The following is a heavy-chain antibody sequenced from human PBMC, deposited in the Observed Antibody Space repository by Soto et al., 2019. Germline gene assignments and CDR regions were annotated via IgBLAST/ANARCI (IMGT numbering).Heavy chain of an antibody. D-gene: IGHD1-26*01. CDR1: GGSISSSSYY. Sequence: SETLSLTCTVSGGSISSSSYYWGWIRQPPGKGLEWIGSIYYSGSTYYNPSLKSRVTISVDTSKNQFSLKLSSVTAADTAVYYCARTGATLGRYYYYGMDVWGQGTTVTVSS. J-gene: IGHJ6*02. CDR3: ARTGATLGRYYYYGMDV. CDR2: IYYSGST. V-gene: IGHV4-39*01.